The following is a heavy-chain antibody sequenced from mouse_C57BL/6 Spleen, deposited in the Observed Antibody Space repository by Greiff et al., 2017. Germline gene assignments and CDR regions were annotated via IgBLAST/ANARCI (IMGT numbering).Heavy chain of an antibody. CDR3: ARGPYGNSPMDY. CDR1: GYTFTSYW. D-gene: IGHD2-1*01. V-gene: IGHV1-52*01. CDR2: IDPSDSET. Sequence: QVQLQQPGAELVRPGSSVKLSCKASGYTFTSYWMHWVKQRPIQGLEWIGNIDPSDSETHYNQKFKDKATLTVDKSSSTAYMQLSSLTSADSAVYDCARGPYGNSPMDYWGQGTSVTVSS. J-gene: IGHJ4*01.